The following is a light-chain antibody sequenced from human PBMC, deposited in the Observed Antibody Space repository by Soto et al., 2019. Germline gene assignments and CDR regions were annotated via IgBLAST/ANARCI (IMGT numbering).Light chain of an antibody. Sequence: EIVMTKSLATLSVSPGETATLSCRASQSVSSNLAWYQQKPGQAPRLLIYGASSRATGIPDRFSGSGSGTDFTLTISRLEPEDFAVYYCQHYYTSYTTFGQGTKVDI. CDR2: GAS. V-gene: IGKV3D-15*01. CDR3: QHYYTSYTT. CDR1: QSVSSN. J-gene: IGKJ1*01.